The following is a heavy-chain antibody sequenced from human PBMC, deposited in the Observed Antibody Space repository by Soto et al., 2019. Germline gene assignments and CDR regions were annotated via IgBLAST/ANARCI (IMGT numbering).Heavy chain of an antibody. CDR2: IGTAGDT. Sequence: EVQLVESGGGLVQPGGSLRLSCAASGFTFSSYDMHWVRQATGKGLEWVSAIGTAGDTYYPGSVKGRFTISRENAKYYLYLQMNSRRAVDTAVYYCARALIGSSYDAFDIWGQGTMVTVSS. D-gene: IGHD6-13*01. V-gene: IGHV3-13*04. CDR3: ARALIGSSYDAFDI. CDR1: GFTFSSYD. J-gene: IGHJ3*02.